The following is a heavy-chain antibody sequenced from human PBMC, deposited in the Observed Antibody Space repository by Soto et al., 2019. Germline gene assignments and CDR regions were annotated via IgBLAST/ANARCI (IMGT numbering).Heavy chain of an antibody. Sequence: SETLSLTCTVSGGSISSGDYYWSWIRQPPGKGLEWIGYIYYSGSTYYNPSLKSRVTILVDTSKNQFSLKLSSVTAADTAVYYCARGHYPYYYGMDVWGQGTTVTVSS. V-gene: IGHV4-30-4*01. D-gene: IGHD3-10*01. J-gene: IGHJ6*02. CDR3: ARGHYPYYYGMDV. CDR2: IYYSGST. CDR1: GGSISSGDYY.